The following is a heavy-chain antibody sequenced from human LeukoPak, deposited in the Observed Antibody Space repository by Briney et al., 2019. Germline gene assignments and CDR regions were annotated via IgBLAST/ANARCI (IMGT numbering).Heavy chain of an antibody. D-gene: IGHD1-26*01. CDR2: IRYDGGTT. CDR3: AKDRGTMVGPTPTSDY. J-gene: IGHJ4*02. Sequence: GGSLRLSCAASGFLFNNYGMHWVRQVPGKGLEWVAFIRYDGGTTQYADSVKGRFTISRDNSRDIPFLQMNSLRGEDTAVYYCAKDRGTMVGPTPTSDYWGQGTLVTVSS. CDR1: GFLFNNYG. V-gene: IGHV3-30*02.